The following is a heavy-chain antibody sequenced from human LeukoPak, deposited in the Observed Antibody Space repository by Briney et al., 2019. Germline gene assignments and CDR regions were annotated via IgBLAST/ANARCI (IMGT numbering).Heavy chain of an antibody. J-gene: IGHJ4*02. CDR1: GYTYTSYG. CDR2: ISAYNGNT. D-gene: IGHD6-13*01. Sequence: ASVKASCKASGYTYTSYGTSWVRQAPGLRLKWMGWISAYNGNTHYAQKLQGRVTMTTDTSTSTAYMELRSLRSDDAAVYYCARAGGIAAFDYWGQGTLVTVSS. V-gene: IGHV1-18*01. CDR3: ARAGGIAAFDY.